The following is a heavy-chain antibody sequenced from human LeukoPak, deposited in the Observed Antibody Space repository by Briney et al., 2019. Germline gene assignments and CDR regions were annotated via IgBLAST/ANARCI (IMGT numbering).Heavy chain of an antibody. CDR3: AKGGAVSSKSITMVRGTRRYSYYMDV. V-gene: IGHV3-23*01. J-gene: IGHJ6*03. CDR2: ISGTGGHT. Sequence: PGGSLRLSCAASGFTFNNYAMSWVRQAPGKGLEWVSGISGTGGHTYYADPVKGRFTISRDTSKNTLFLQMNSLRAEDTALYYCAKGGAVSSKSITMVRGTRRYSYYMDVWAKGTTVTISS. CDR1: GFTFNNYA. D-gene: IGHD3-10*01.